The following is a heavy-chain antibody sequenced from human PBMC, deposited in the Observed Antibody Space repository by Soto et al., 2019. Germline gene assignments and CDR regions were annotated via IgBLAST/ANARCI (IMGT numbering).Heavy chain of an antibody. CDR1: GGSISSSSYY. CDR3: ARLVVVVAARIDY. CDR2: IYYSGST. D-gene: IGHD2-15*01. Sequence: SETLSLTCTVSGGSISSSSYYWGWIRQPPGKGLEWIGSIYYSGSTYYNPSLKSRVTISVDTSKNQFSLKLSSVTAADTAVYYCARLVVVVAARIDYWGQGTLVTVSS. V-gene: IGHV4-39*01. J-gene: IGHJ4*02.